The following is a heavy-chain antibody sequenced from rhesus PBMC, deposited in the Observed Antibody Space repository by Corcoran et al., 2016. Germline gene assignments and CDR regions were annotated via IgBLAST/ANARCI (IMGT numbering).Heavy chain of an antibody. CDR3: ARRVNFDAFDF. Sequence: QLQLQESGPGLVKPSETLSLTCAVSGGSLSGYYWSWIHQPPGKGLEWIGNIDVNIAGTNYNPALKVRVTISKDASKNQFSLKLSSGTAADTAVYYCARRVNFDAFDFWGQELRVTVSS. J-gene: IGHJ3*01. V-gene: IGHV4-81*01. CDR2: IDVNIAGT. CDR1: GGSLSGYY.